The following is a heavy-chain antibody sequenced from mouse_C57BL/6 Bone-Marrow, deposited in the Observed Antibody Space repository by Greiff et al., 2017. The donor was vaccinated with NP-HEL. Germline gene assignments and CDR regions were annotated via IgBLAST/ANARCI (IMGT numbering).Heavy chain of an antibody. CDR2: IYPGDGDT. D-gene: IGHD2-4*01. V-gene: IGHV1-82*01. CDR1: GYAFSSSW. CDR3: AIYDYDDGFDY. J-gene: IGHJ2*01. Sequence: VKLQESGPELVKPGASVKISCKASGYAFSSSWMNWVKQRPGKGLEWIGRIYPGDGDTNYNGKFKGKATLTADKSSSTAYMQLSSLTSEDSAVYFCAIYDYDDGFDYWGQGTTLTVSS.